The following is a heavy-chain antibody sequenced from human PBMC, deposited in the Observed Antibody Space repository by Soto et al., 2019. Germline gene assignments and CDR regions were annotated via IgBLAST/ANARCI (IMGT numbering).Heavy chain of an antibody. Sequence: SETLSLTCAVYGGSFSGYYWSWIRQPPGKGLEWIGEINHSGSTNYNPSLKSRVTISVDTSKNQFSLKLSSVTAADTAVYYCARGRRDRDFWSGSYSYYYYYMDVWGKGTMVTVSS. J-gene: IGHJ6*03. V-gene: IGHV4-34*01. CDR2: INHSGST. D-gene: IGHD3-3*01. CDR1: GGSFSGYY. CDR3: ARGRRDRDFWSGSYSYYYYYMDV.